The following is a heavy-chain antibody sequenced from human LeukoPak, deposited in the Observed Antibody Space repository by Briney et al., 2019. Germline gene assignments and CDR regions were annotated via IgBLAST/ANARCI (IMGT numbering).Heavy chain of an antibody. Sequence: PSETLSLTCTVSGGSISSSSYYWGWIRQPPGKGLEWIGSIYYSGSTYYNPSLKSRVTISVDTSKNQFSLKLSSVTAADTAVYYCARDYYGSGSYYPLDYWGQGTLVTVSS. CDR1: GGSISSSSYY. CDR2: IYYSGST. V-gene: IGHV4-39*07. CDR3: ARDYYGSGSYYPLDY. D-gene: IGHD3-10*01. J-gene: IGHJ4*02.